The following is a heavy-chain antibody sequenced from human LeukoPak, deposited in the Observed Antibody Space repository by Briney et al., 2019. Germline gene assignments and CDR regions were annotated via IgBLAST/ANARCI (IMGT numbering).Heavy chain of an antibody. V-gene: IGHV3-33*06. J-gene: IGHJ4*02. CDR3: AKDSYYDSSGYYR. CDR1: GFTFSSYG. Sequence: PGGSLGLSCAASGFTFSSYGMHWVRQAPGKGLEWVAVIWYDGSNKYYADSVKGRFTISRDNPKNTLYLQMNSLRAEDTAVYYCAKDSYYDSSGYYRWGQGTLVTASS. CDR2: IWYDGSNK. D-gene: IGHD3-22*01.